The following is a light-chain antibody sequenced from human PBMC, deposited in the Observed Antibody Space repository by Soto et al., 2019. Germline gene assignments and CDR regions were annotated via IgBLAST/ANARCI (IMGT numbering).Light chain of an antibody. Sequence: SVLTQSPGTLSVSPGERATLSCRASQSVSTKLAWYQQKPGQAPRLLIFGASARATGIPARFSGSGSGTDFTLTISSLQSEDFAVYYCQQHNNWPWTFGQGTKVDIK. CDR1: QSVSTK. V-gene: IGKV3-15*01. CDR2: GAS. CDR3: QQHNNWPWT. J-gene: IGKJ1*01.